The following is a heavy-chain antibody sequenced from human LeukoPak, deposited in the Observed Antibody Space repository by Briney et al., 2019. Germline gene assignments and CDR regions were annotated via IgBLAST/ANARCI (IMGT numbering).Heavy chain of an antibody. CDR3: ARSLRTDWFFDL. CDR2: IGTVYDT. D-gene: IGHD5/OR15-5a*01. CDR1: GFTFTNYD. V-gene: IGHV3-13*01. J-gene: IGHJ2*01. Sequence: GGSLRLSCATSGFTFTNYDMHWVRQVTGKGLEWVSSIGTVYDTYYSDSVEGRFTISRDTSKNTLDLQMNSLRAEDTAVYYCARSLRTDWFFDLWGRGTLVTVSS.